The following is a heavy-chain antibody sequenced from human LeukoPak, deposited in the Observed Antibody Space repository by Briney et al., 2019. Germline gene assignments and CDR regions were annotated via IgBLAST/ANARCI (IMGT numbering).Heavy chain of an antibody. J-gene: IGHJ4*02. V-gene: IGHV3-23*01. Sequence: PGGSLRLSCAASGFTFSSYSMNWVRQAPGKGLEWVSTISGSGGSTYYADSVRGRFTMSRDNSKNTLYLQMKSLRAEDTAVYYCARGGHSSAFFDYWGQGTLVTVPS. CDR3: ARGGHSSAFFDY. CDR1: GFTFSSYS. D-gene: IGHD3-22*01. CDR2: ISGSGGST.